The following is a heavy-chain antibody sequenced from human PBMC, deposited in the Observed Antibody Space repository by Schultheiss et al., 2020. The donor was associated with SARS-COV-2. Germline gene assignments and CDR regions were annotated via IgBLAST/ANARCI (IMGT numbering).Heavy chain of an antibody. D-gene: IGHD3-3*01. V-gene: IGHV4-4*02. CDR3: ARGNDFVYFFDS. Sequence: SETLSLTCAVSGGSISSSNWWSWVRQPPGKGLEWIGYIYHSGSTYYNPSLKSRVTISVDRSKNQFSLKLTSLTAADTAIYYCARGNDFVYFFDSWGQGTLVTVSS. CDR1: GGSISSSNW. J-gene: IGHJ4*02. CDR2: IYHSGST.